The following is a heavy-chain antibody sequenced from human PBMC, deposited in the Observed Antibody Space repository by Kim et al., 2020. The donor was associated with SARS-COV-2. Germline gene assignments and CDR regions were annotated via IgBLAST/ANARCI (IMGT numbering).Heavy chain of an antibody. CDR3: ARDLTAVAGDYYYYGMDV. V-gene: IGHV1-2*02. CDR1: GYTFTGYY. CDR2: INPNSGGT. D-gene: IGHD6-19*01. J-gene: IGHJ6*02. Sequence: ASVKVSCKASGYTFTGYYMHWVRQAPGQGLEWMGWINPNSGGTNYAQKFQGRVTMTRDTSISTAYMELSRLRSDDTAVYYCARDLTAVAGDYYYYGMDVWGQGPTVTVSS.